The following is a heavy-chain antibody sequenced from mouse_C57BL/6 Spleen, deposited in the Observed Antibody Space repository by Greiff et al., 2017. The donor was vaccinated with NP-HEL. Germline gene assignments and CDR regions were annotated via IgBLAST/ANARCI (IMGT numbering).Heavy chain of an antibody. CDR1: GYAFSSYW. CDR2: IYPGAGDT. V-gene: IGHV1-80*01. J-gene: IGHJ4*01. D-gene: IGHD1-1*01. CDR3: AALVVATDYAMDY. Sequence: QVQLKESGAELVKPGASVKLSCKASGYAFSSYWMHWVKQRPGQGLEWIGQIYPGAGDTNYNGKFKGKATLTADKSSSTAYMQLSSLTSEDSAVYYCAALVVATDYAMDYWGQGTSVTVAA.